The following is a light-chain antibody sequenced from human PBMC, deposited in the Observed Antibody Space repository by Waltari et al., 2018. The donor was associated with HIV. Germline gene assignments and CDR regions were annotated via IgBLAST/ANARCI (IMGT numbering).Light chain of an antibody. J-gene: IGLJ3*02. CDR3: EIWDGLNGWV. V-gene: IGLV1-44*01. Sequence: QSVLTQPPSASGTPGQRVTIAPSGSSSNIGRSIANVLWYQQPPGAARKLLIYRNSQRPSGVPDRFSGSKSGTSASLAISAIQSEDEADYYCEIWDGLNGWVFGGGTKVTVL. CDR2: RNS. CDR1: SSNIGRSI.